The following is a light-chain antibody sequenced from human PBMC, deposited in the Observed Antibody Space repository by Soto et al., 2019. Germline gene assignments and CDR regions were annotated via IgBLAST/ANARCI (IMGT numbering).Light chain of an antibody. CDR2: GGS. V-gene: IGKV1-5*01. CDR3: QQYAYWPET. Sequence: DIQMTQSPSTLSASVGDRVTITCRASHSISSWLAWSQQKPGKAPNLLIYGGSSLESGVPSRFSGSGSGTNFTLAISSLHSEDFAVYYCQQYAYWPETFGQGTKV. CDR1: HSISSW. J-gene: IGKJ1*01.